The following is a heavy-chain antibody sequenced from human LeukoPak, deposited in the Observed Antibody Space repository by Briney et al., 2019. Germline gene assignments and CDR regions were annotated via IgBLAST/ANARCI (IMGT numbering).Heavy chain of an antibody. CDR1: GYTFTSYY. V-gene: IGHV1-18*04. CDR2: ISAYNGNT. D-gene: IGHD1-26*01. Sequence: ASVKVSCKASGYTFTSYYMHWVRQAPGQGLEWMGWISAYNGNTNYAQKLQGRVTMTTDTSTSTAYMELRSLRSDDTAVYYCARGYSGWELSHFDYWGQGTLVTVSS. J-gene: IGHJ4*02. CDR3: ARGYSGWELSHFDY.